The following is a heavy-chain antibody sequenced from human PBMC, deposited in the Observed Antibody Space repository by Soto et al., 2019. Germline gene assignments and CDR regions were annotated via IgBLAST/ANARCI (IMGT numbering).Heavy chain of an antibody. CDR2: IKQDGSEK. Sequence: GGSLRLSCAASGFTFSSYWMSWVRQAPGKGLEWVANIKQDGSEKYYVDSVKGRFTISRDNAKNSLYLQMNSLRAEDTAVYYCERTNWQRSSCYVLGWFDPWGKGPLGTVSS. CDR1: GFTFSSYW. V-gene: IGHV3-7*01. D-gene: IGHD6-13*01. J-gene: IGHJ5*02. CDR3: ERTNWQRSSCYVLGWFDP.